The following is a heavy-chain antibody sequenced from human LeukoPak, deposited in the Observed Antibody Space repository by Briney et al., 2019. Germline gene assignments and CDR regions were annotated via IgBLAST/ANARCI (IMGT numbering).Heavy chain of an antibody. D-gene: IGHD4-11*01. CDR3: AINSLQSYYYYYMDV. Sequence: PGGSLRLSCAASGFTFSSYWMSWVRQAPGKGLEWVANIKQDGSEKYYVDSVKGRFTISRDNAKNSLYLQMNSLRAEDTAVYYCAINSLQSYYYYYMDVWGKGTTVTVSS. CDR2: IKQDGSEK. J-gene: IGHJ6*03. V-gene: IGHV3-7*03. CDR1: GFTFSSYW.